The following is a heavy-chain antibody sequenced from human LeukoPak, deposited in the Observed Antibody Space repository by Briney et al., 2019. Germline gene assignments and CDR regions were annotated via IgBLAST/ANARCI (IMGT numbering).Heavy chain of an antibody. D-gene: IGHD2-2*01. CDR3: ARDGIVVVPAAQGYYFDY. CDR1: GFTFSSYS. Sequence: GGSLRLSCAASGFTFSSYSMNWVRQAPGKGLEWVSSISSSSSYIYYADSVKGRFTISRDNAKNSLYLQMNSLRAADTAVYYCARDGIVVVPAAQGYYFDYWGQGTLVTVSS. CDR2: ISSSSSYI. V-gene: IGHV3-21*01. J-gene: IGHJ4*02.